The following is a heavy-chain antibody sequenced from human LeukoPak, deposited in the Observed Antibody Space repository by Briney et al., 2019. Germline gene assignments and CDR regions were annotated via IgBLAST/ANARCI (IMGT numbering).Heavy chain of an antibody. CDR2: ISSSGSTI. Sequence: GGSLRLSCAASGFTFSDYYMSWIRQAPGKGLEWVSYISSSGSTIYYADSVKGRFTISRDNAKNSLYLQMNSLRAEDTAVYYCARVDIAGYYYMDVWGKGTTVTVSS. D-gene: IGHD5-12*01. CDR3: ARVDIAGYYYMDV. V-gene: IGHV3-11*01. J-gene: IGHJ6*03. CDR1: GFTFSDYY.